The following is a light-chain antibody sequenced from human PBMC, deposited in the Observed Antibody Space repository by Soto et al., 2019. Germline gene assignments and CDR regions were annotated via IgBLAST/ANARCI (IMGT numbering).Light chain of an antibody. J-gene: IGKJ1*01. Sequence: EIVLTQSPGTLSLSPGERATLSCRASQSVSSSYLAWYQQKPGQAPRLLIYGASSRATGIPDRFSGSGSGTEFPLPISRLEPEDFAVYYCQQYGSSPTTFGQGTKVEL. CDR1: QSVSSSY. CDR3: QQYGSSPTT. V-gene: IGKV3-20*01. CDR2: GAS.